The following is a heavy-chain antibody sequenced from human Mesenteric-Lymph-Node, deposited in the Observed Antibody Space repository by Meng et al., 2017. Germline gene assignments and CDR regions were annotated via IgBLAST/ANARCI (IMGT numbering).Heavy chain of an antibody. J-gene: IGHJ4*02. D-gene: IGHD6-13*01. V-gene: IGHV3-11*01. Sequence: QVQLVESGGGSVTPVGCLRLSCAASGFIFSEYYMSWVRQDPGKGLDWVSYISSSSSLIYYADSVKGRFTISRDNAKNSLYLQMKSLRAEDTAVYYCARAGSSSSWYGVYWGQGTLVTVSS. CDR3: ARAGSSSSWYGVY. CDR2: ISSSSSLI. CDR1: GFIFSEYY.